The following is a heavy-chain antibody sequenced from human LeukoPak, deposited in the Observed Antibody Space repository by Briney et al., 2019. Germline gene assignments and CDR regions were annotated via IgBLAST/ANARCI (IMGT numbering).Heavy chain of an antibody. CDR1: GFTFSSYG. CDR3: AKDLRRDTHYDFWSGPTWDFDY. Sequence: QPGRSLRLSCAASGFTFSSYGMHWVRQAPDKGLEWVAVIWYDGSNKYYADSVKGRFTISRDNSKNTLYLRMNSLRAEDTAVYYCAKDLRRDTHYDFWSGPTWDFDYWGQGTLVTVSS. D-gene: IGHD3-3*01. CDR2: IWYDGSNK. V-gene: IGHV3-33*06. J-gene: IGHJ4*02.